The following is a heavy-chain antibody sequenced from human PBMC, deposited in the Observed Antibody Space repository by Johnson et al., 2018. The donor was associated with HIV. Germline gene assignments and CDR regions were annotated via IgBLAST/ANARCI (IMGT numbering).Heavy chain of an antibody. CDR2: ISWNSGSI. V-gene: IGHV3-9*01. J-gene: IGHJ3*02. CDR1: GFTFDDYA. D-gene: IGHD4-17*01. CDR3: ARGWVGSTVTTSAGAFDI. Sequence: VQLVESGGGVVQPGRSLRLSCAASGFTFDDYAMHWVRQAPGKGLEWVSGISWNSGSIGYADSVKGRFTISRDNAKNSLYLQMNSLRAEDTAVYFCARGWVGSTVTTSAGAFDIWGQGTMVTVSS.